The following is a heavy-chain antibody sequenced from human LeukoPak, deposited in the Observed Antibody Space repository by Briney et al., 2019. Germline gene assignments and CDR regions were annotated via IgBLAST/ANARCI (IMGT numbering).Heavy chain of an antibody. CDR2: IIPIFGTA. V-gene: IGHV1-69*05. D-gene: IGHD2-2*01. J-gene: IGHJ5*02. CDR1: GGTFSSYA. Sequence: EASVKVSCKASGGTFSSYAISWVRQAPGQGLEWMGGIIPIFGTANYAQKFQGRVTITTDESTSTAYMELSSLRSEDTAVYYCARVMYCSSTSCHGGWFDPWGQGTLVTVSS. CDR3: ARVMYCSSTSCHGGWFDP.